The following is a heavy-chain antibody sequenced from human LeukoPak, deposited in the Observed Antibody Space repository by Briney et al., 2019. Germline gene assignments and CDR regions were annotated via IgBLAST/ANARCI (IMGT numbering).Heavy chain of an antibody. V-gene: IGHV1-18*01. CDR1: GYTFTRYC. D-gene: IGHD2-8*01. J-gene: IGHJ4*02. CDR2: ISAYNGQS. CDR3: AGLGQMVDATPWFDY. Sequence: ASVTVACQGSGYTFTRYCISWVRQAPGQGLEWMGWISAYNGQSNYVPEHQHRVTTTTNASTRPAYKEHTSLRSDQAAVYYSAGLGQMVDATPWFDYWGQGTLVTVSS.